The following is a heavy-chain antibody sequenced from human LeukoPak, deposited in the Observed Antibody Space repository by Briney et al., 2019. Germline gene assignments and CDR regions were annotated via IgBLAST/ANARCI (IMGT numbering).Heavy chain of an antibody. J-gene: IGHJ4*02. CDR3: ARDLSSGWSGPYFDY. D-gene: IGHD6-19*01. CDR2: IYYSGST. CDR1: GGSVSSGSYY. V-gene: IGHV4-61*01. Sequence: SETLSLTCTVSGGSVSSGSYYWSWIRQPPGKGLEWIGYIYYSGSTYYNPSLKSRVTISVDTSKNQFSLKLSSVTAADTAVYYCARDLSSGWSGPYFDYWGQGTLVTVSS.